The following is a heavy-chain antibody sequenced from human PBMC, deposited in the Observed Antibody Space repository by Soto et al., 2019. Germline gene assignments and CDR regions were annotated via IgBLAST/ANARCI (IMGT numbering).Heavy chain of an antibody. Sequence: SETLSLTCAVYGGSFSGYYWSWIRQPPGKGLEWIGEINHSGSTNYNPSLKSRVTISVDTSKNQFSLKLSSVTAADTAVYYCARGGYYYDSSGGSAEYFQHWGQGTLVTVS. V-gene: IGHV4-34*01. J-gene: IGHJ1*01. CDR3: ARGGYYYDSSGGSAEYFQH. CDR2: INHSGST. D-gene: IGHD3-22*01. CDR1: GGSFSGYY.